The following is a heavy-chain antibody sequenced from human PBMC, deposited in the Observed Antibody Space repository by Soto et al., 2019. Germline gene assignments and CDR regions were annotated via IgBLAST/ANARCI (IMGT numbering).Heavy chain of an antibody. Sequence: SETLSLTCTVSGDSISSCYWTWIRQPPGKGLEWIGYIYYSGSTNYNPSLKSRVTISVDTSKNQFSLKLTSVTAADTAVYYCARGVATIGPWGQGTLVTAPQ. V-gene: IGHV4-59*01. CDR3: ARGVATIGP. D-gene: IGHD5-12*01. CDR2: IYYSGST. J-gene: IGHJ5*02. CDR1: GDSISSCY.